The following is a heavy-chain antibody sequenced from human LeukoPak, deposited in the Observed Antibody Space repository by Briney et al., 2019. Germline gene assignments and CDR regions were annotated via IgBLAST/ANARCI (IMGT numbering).Heavy chain of an antibody. V-gene: IGHV4-31*03. Sequence: TLSLTCTVSGGSISSGGYYWSWIRQHPGKGLEWIGYIYYSGSTYYNPSLKSRVTISVDTSKNQFSLKLSSVTAADTAVYYCARDRRAGRSDAFDIWGQGTMVTVSS. CDR3: ARDRRAGRSDAFDI. D-gene: IGHD3-16*02. CDR2: IYYSGST. J-gene: IGHJ3*02. CDR1: GGSISSGGYY.